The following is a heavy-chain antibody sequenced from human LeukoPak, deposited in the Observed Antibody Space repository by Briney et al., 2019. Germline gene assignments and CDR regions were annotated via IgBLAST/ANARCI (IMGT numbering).Heavy chain of an antibody. V-gene: IGHV3-48*02. D-gene: IGHD3-22*01. J-gene: IGHJ4*02. CDR1: GVMKTYS. CDR2: ISSSSITL. CDR3: ARSGSYYDTSGLLY. Sequence: GGSLRLSCAASGVMKTYSMNWVRQAPGKGLEWISYISSSSITLNYADSVKGRFTISRDNAKNLVFLHMNSLRDEDTAVYYCARSGSYYDTSGLLYWGQGALVIVSS.